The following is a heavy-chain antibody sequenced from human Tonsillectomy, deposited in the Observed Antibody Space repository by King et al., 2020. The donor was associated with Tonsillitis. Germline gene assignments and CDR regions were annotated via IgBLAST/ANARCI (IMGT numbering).Heavy chain of an antibody. CDR2: INHSGST. D-gene: IGHD5-24*01. CDR1: GGSFSGYY. CDR3: ARSGGRDGYKGRYFDL. V-gene: IGHV4-34*01. Sequence: VQLQQWGAGLLKPSETLSLTCAVYGGSFSGYYWSWIRQPPGKGLEWIGEINHSGSTNYNPSLKSRVTISVATSKNQFSLKLSSVTGADTAVYYCARSGGRDGYKGRYFDLWGRGTLVTVSS. J-gene: IGHJ2*01.